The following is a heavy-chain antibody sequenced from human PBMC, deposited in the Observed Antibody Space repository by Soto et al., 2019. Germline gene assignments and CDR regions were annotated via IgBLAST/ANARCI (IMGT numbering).Heavy chain of an antibody. V-gene: IGHV4-39*01. CDR2: IYYSGST. D-gene: IGHD2-15*01. CDR3: ARHFSGGDYFDY. J-gene: IGHJ4*02. CDR1: GGSISSSSYY. Sequence: QLQLQESGPGLVKPSATLSLTCTVSGGSISSSSYYWGWIRQPPGKGLEWIGSIYYSGSTYYNPSLKSRVTISVDTSKNQFPLKLSSVTAADTAVYYCARHFSGGDYFDYWGQGTLVTVSS.